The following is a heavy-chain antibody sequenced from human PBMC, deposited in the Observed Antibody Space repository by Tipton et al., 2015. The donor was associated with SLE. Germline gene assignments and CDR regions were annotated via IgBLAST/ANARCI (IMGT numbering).Heavy chain of an antibody. D-gene: IGHD3-3*01. V-gene: IGHV1-2*06. J-gene: IGHJ3*02. CDR3: GRGPSITIMGVVINDALDI. CDR1: AYSFTGHY. CDR2: INPNSGGK. Sequence: QVQLVQSGAEVKKPGASVKVSCKTSAYSFTGHYLHWVRQAPGQGLEWMGRINPNSGGKKYAQKFQGRVTMTRDTSISTGYMELSDLRSDGPAVYYCGRGPSITIMGVVINDALDIWGQGTMVTASS.